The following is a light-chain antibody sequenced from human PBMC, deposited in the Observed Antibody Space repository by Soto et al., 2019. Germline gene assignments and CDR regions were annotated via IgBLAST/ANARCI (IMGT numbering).Light chain of an antibody. CDR2: GAS. J-gene: IGKJ1*01. CDR3: QQYGSSSWT. CDR1: QIISSSY. Sequence: EIVLTQSPGTLSLSPGERATLSCRASQIISSSYLVWYQQKPGQAPRLLIYGASSRATGIPDRFSGSGSGTDFTLTISRLEPEDFAVYYCQQYGSSSWTFGQGTKVDI. V-gene: IGKV3-20*01.